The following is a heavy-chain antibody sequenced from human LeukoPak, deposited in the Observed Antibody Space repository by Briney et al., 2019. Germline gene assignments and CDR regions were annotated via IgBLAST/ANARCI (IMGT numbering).Heavy chain of an antibody. CDR2: IFYSGST. CDR1: GDSISGYY. V-gene: IGHV4-59*08. D-gene: IGHD3-22*01. Sequence: SETLSPTCTVSGDSISGYYWNWIRQPPGKGLEWIGQIFYSGSTNYNPSLKSRVTMSIDTSKNQFSLSLSSVTAADTAVYYCARRRYYDSSGLWYYFDSWGQGTLVTVSS. CDR3: ARRRYYDSSGLWYYFDS. J-gene: IGHJ4*02.